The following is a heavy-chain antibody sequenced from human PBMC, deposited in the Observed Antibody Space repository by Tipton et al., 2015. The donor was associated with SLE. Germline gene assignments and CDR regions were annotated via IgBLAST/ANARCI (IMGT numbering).Heavy chain of an antibody. Sequence: SLRLSCAASGFILSSYGMHWVRQAPGKGLEWVAFIRYDGSNKYYTDSVKGRFTISRDNSKNTLYLQINSLKTEDTAVYYCAKDSSGGWDLQYFDYWGQGTLVTVSS. CDR3: AKDSSGGWDLQYFDY. J-gene: IGHJ4*02. CDR2: IRYDGSNK. CDR1: GFILSSYG. D-gene: IGHD1-26*01. V-gene: IGHV3-30*02.